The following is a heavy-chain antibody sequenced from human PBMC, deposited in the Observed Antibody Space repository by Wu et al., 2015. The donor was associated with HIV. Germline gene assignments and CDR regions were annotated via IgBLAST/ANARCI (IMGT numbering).Heavy chain of an antibody. J-gene: IGHJ4*02. CDR1: GYRFTGYY. D-gene: IGHD1-26*01. Sequence: QVQLVQSGAEVKKSGASVKVSCKASGYRFTGYYIHWVRQAPGQGLEWMGWINPNTDATDYAQNFQGRVTMTSDASVTTAYMQLYRLTSDDTAVYFCARDSPLLVGYDYWAQGTLVTVSS. V-gene: IGHV1-2*02. CDR2: INPNTDAT. CDR3: ARDSPLLVGYDY.